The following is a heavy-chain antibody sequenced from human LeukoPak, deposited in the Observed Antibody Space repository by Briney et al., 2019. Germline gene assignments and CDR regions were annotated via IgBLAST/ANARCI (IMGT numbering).Heavy chain of an antibody. V-gene: IGHV3-53*01. J-gene: IGHJ4*02. Sequence: VSLRLSCAASGFTVSSNYMSWVRKATGKGLEWVSVIYSGGSTYYADSVKGRFTISRDNSKNTLYLQMNSLRAEDTAVYYCARDSLAAAGAFDYWGQGTLVTVSS. D-gene: IGHD6-13*01. CDR2: IYSGGST. CDR3: ARDSLAAAGAFDY. CDR1: GFTVSSNY.